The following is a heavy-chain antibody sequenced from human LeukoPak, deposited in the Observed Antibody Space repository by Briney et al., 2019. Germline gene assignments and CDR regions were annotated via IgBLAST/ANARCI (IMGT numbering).Heavy chain of an antibody. V-gene: IGHV1-2*02. CDR2: INPNSGGA. J-gene: IGHJ4*02. CDR1: GYTFTGYN. Sequence: ASVKVSCKASGYTFTGYNIHWVRQAPGQGLEWMAWINPNSGGANYAQKFQVRGTMTRDTSISTAYMELSRLRSDDTAVYYCARSAESSSWVEFDYWGQGTLVTVSS. CDR3: ARSAESSSWVEFDY. D-gene: IGHD6-13*01.